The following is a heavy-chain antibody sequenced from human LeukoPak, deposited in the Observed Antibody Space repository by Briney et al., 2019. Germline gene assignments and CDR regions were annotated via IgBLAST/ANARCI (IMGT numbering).Heavy chain of an antibody. CDR1: GYTFTNYY. V-gene: IGHV1-46*01. D-gene: IGHD3-22*01. Sequence: ASVTVSFTASGYTFTNYYLYWVRQAPGLGLEWMGVINPSGGSTTSAQKFQGRVTMTRDTSTSTVYMELRSLRFENTAVYYCARGPGPADDGGGYCFDYWGQGTLVTVSS. CDR3: ARGPGPADDGGGYCFDY. CDR2: INPSGGST. J-gene: IGHJ4*02.